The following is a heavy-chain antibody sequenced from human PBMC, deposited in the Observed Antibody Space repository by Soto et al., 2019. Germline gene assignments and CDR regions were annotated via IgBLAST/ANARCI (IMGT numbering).Heavy chain of an antibody. CDR1: GFTLSSHA. V-gene: IGHV3-23*01. Sequence: PWRALRGWGAASGFTLSSHALSWVRQAPGKGLDRVSAISGSGGSTYYADSVKGRFTISRDNSKNTLYLQMNSRRAEDTAVYYCAKLGVYGSSGYFGFYYYYGMDVWGQGTTFSVSS. D-gene: IGHD3-22*01. J-gene: IGHJ6*02. CDR3: AKLGVYGSSGYFGFYYYYGMDV. CDR2: ISGSGGST.